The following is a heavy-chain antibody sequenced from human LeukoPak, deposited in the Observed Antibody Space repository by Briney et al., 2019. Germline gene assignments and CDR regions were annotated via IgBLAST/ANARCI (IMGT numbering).Heavy chain of an antibody. J-gene: IGHJ6*03. V-gene: IGHV3-23*01. CDR3: ANLVGANYYYYMDV. CDR2: ISGSGDST. Sequence: GGSLRLSCAASGFTFSSYAMSWVRQAPGKGLEWVSAISGSGDSTYYADSVKGRFTISRDNSKNTLYLQMNSLRAEDTAVYYCANLVGANYYYYMDVWGKGTTVTVSS. CDR1: GFTFSSYA. D-gene: IGHD3-10*01.